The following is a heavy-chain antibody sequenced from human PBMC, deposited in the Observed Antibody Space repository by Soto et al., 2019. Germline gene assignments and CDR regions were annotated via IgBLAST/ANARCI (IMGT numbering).Heavy chain of an antibody. CDR1: GYTFTSYY. J-gene: IGHJ4*02. CDR3: ARVGSSSWAGGYFDY. Sequence: QVQLVQSGAEVKKPGASVKVSCKASGYTFTSYYMHWVRQAPGQGLEWMGIINPSGGSTSYAQKLQGRVTMTRDTSTSTVDMELSSLRSEDTAVYYCARVGSSSWAGGYFDYWGQGTLVTVSS. D-gene: IGHD6-13*01. V-gene: IGHV1-46*01. CDR2: INPSGGST.